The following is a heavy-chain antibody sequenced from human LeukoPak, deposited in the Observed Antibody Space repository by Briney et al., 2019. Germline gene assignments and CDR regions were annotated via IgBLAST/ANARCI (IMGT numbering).Heavy chain of an antibody. CDR1: GFTVSSNY. CDR2: IYSGGST. V-gene: IGHV3-66*01. J-gene: IGHJ4*02. Sequence: GSLRLSCAASGFTVSSNYMSWVRQAPGKGLEWVSVIYSGGSTYYADSVKGRFTISRDNSKNTLYLQMNSLRAEDTAVYYCARSISSGVFDYWGQGTLVTVSS. D-gene: IGHD2-2*02. CDR3: ARSISSGVFDY.